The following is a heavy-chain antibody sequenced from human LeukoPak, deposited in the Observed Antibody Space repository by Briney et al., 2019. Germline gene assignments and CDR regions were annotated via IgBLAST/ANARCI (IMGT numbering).Heavy chain of an antibody. D-gene: IGHD3-22*01. CDR2: ISSGSSYI. V-gene: IGHV3-21*01. Sequence: GGSLRLSCAASGFTFSSYSMNWVRQAPGKGLEWVSSISSGSSYIYYADSVKGRFTISRDNAKNSLYLQMNSLRAEDTAVYYCARVSYYDSSGYYYWGQGTLVTVSS. CDR1: GFTFSSYS. CDR3: ARVSYYDSSGYYY. J-gene: IGHJ4*02.